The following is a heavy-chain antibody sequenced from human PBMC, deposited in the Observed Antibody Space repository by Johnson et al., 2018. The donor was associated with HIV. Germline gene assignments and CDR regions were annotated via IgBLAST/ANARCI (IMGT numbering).Heavy chain of an antibody. V-gene: IGHV3-30*02. CDR2: IRYDGSNK. CDR3: AKELIAAAGTSTFDI. J-gene: IGHJ3*02. Sequence: QVQLVESGGGVVQPGGSLRLSCAASGFIFSNYGMHWVRQAPGKGLEWVAFIRYDGSNKYYADSVKGRFTITRENSKNPLYLQMNSLRAEDPAVYYCAKELIAAAGTSTFDIWGQGTMVTVSS. CDR1: GFIFSNYG. D-gene: IGHD6-13*01.